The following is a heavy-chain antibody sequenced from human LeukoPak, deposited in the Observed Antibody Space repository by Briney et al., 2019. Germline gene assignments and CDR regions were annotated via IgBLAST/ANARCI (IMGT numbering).Heavy chain of an antibody. J-gene: IGHJ4*02. CDR2: IRYDGSNK. D-gene: IGHD5-18*01. Sequence: GGSLRLSCAASGFTFSSYGMHWVRQAPGKGLEWVAFIRYDGSNKYYADSVKGRFTISRDNSRNTLYLQMNSLRAGDTAVYYCAKDGGIQLWLPMDYWGQGTLVTVSS. CDR3: AKDGGIQLWLPMDY. V-gene: IGHV3-30*02. CDR1: GFTFSSYG.